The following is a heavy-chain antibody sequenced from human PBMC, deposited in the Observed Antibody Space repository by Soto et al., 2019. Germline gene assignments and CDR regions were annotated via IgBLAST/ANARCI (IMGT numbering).Heavy chain of an antibody. CDR1: GGSVSSGSYY. J-gene: IGHJ4*02. V-gene: IGHV4-61*01. CDR2: IYSSGGT. CDR3: ARDGDGYNH. D-gene: IGHD5-12*01. Sequence: QVPLQESGPGLVKPSETLSLTCSVSGGSVSSGSYYWSWIRQPPGKGLEWIGYIYSSGGTSYNPSLKSRVTISVDTSKNQFSLKLSSVTAADTAAYYCARDGDGYNHWGQGTLVTVSS.